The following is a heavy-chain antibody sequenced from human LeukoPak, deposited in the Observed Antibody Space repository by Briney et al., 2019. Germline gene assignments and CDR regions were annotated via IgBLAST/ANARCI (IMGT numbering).Heavy chain of an antibody. CDR3: ARLDYYDSSGYSVTPFDY. D-gene: IGHD3-22*01. V-gene: IGHV1-69*04. J-gene: IGHJ4*02. CDR2: IIPILGIA. Sequence: SVKVSCKASGGTFSSYAISWVRQAPGQGLEWMGRIIPILGIANYAQKFQGRVTITADKSTSTAYMELSSLRSEDTAVYYCARLDYYDSSGYSVTPFDYWGQGTLVTVSS. CDR1: GGTFSSYA.